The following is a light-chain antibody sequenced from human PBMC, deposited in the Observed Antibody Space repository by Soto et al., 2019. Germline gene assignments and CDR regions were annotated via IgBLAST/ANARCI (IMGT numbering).Light chain of an antibody. CDR3: QSYDNSLGVCYV. CDR1: SSNLGAGYD. J-gene: IGLJ1*01. Sequence: ARTHPPTVSGAPGRRVTISCTGSSSNLGAGYDVHWYQLLPGTAPKLLIYGNRNRPSGVPDRFSGSKSGTSASLAITGLQAEDEADYYGQSYDNSLGVCYVFGTGTMVTVL. CDR2: GNR. V-gene: IGLV1-40*01.